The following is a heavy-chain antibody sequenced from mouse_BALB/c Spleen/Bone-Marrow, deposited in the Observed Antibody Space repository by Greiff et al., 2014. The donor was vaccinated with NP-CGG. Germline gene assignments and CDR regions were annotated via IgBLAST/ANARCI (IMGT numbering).Heavy chain of an antibody. Sequence: EVQLVESGAELVKPGASVKLSCTASGFNIKDTYMHWVKQRPEQGLEWIGRIDPANGNTKYDPKFKGKATITADTSSNTAYLQLSSLTSEDTAVYYCAGGGSSYGWDFDVWGAGTTVTVSS. J-gene: IGHJ1*01. CDR3: AGGGSSYGWDFDV. CDR1: GFNIKDTY. D-gene: IGHD1-1*01. CDR2: IDPANGNT. V-gene: IGHV14-3*02.